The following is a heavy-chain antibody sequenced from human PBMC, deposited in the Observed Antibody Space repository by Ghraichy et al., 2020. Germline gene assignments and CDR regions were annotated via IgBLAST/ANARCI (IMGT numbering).Heavy chain of an antibody. CDR1: GFTFSSYA. Sequence: GGSLRLSCAASGFTFSSYAMSWVRQAPGKGLEWVSAISGSGGSTYYADSVKGRFTISRDNSKNTLYLQMNSLRAEDTAVYYCAKDRESDYGDYGYYYYGMDVWGQGTTVTVSS. D-gene: IGHD4-17*01. J-gene: IGHJ6*02. CDR2: ISGSGGST. CDR3: AKDRESDYGDYGYYYYGMDV. V-gene: IGHV3-23*01.